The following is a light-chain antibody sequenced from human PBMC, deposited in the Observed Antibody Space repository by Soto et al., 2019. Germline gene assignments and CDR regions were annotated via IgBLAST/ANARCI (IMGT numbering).Light chain of an antibody. CDR2: EVN. Sequence: QSALTQPPSASGSPGQSVTISGTGTSTDVGGYDYVSWYQQHPGKVPKLMIYEVNKRPSGVPDRFSGSKSGNTVSLTVSGLQPEEEADYYCTSYAGGNNVFGTGTKLTVL. V-gene: IGLV2-8*01. CDR3: TSYAGGNNV. CDR1: STDVGGYDY. J-gene: IGLJ1*01.